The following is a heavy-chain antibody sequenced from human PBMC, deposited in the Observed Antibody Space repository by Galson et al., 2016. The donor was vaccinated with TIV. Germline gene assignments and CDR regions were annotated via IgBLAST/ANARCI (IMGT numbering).Heavy chain of an antibody. D-gene: IGHD2-2*02. CDR3: AKGKGSSCYSGADY. CDR2: ISGSGDNT. CDR1: GFTFSSYA. Sequence: SLRLSCAASGFTFSSYAMNWVRQAPGKGLGWVSAISGSGDNTFYAGSVKGRFTISRDTSKNTLYLQMSSLRAEDTALYYCAKGKGSSCYSGADYWGQGTLVTVSS. V-gene: IGHV3-23*01. J-gene: IGHJ4*02.